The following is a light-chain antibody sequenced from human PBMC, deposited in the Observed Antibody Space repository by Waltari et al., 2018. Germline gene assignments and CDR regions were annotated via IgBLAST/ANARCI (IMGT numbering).Light chain of an antibody. CDR3: AAWDDSLNGFYV. CDR1: SPHIGSNP. V-gene: IGLV1-44*01. CDR2: GQN. Sequence: QSVLTQPPSASGTPGQRVTIPCSGISPHIGSNPGNWYQQLPGTAPTPLIYGQNQRPSGVPDRFSGSKSGTSASLAISGLQSEDEAHYYCAAWDDSLNGFYVFGTGTKVTVL. J-gene: IGLJ1*01.